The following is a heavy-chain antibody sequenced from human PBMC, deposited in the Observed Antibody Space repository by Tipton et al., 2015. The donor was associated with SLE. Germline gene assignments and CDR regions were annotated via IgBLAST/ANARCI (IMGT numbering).Heavy chain of an antibody. J-gene: IGHJ4*02. CDR1: GVTISSNF. D-gene: IGHD6-19*01. CDR3: ARGPVSGRRYFDF. CDR2: FFGADST. V-gene: IGHV3-66*01. Sequence: SGVTISSNFMSWVRRAPGKGLEWVSVFFGADSTYYADSVKGRFIVSRDSSKNTLFLQMNSLRAEDTAAYYCARGPVSGRRYFDFWGQGTLVTVSS.